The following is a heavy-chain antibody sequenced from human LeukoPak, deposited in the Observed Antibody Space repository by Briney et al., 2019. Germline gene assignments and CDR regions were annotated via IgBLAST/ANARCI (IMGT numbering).Heavy chain of an antibody. J-gene: IGHJ4*02. CDR2: IIPILGIA. CDR3: ARVGVEVARHPYYFDY. V-gene: IGHV1-69*02. CDR1: GGTFSSYT. D-gene: IGHD2-15*01. Sequence: SVKVSCKASGGTFSSYTISWVRQAPGQGLEWMGRIIPILGIANYAQKFQGRVTITADKSTSTAYMELSSLRSEGTAVYYCARVGVEVARHPYYFDYWGQGTLVTVSS.